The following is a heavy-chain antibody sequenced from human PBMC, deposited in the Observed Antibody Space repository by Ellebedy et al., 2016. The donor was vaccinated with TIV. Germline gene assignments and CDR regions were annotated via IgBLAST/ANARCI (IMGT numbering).Heavy chain of an antibody. CDR1: AYTFTSYA. J-gene: IGHJ4*02. CDR2: INDGNGNT. Sequence: AASVKVSCNASAYTFTSYAMHWVRQAPGQRLEWMGWINDGNGNTKYSQKFQGRVTITRDTSASTAYMELSSLRSEDTAVYYCARAGSRREFDYWGQGTLVTVSS. CDR3: ARAGSRREFDY. D-gene: IGHD3-10*01. V-gene: IGHV1-3*01.